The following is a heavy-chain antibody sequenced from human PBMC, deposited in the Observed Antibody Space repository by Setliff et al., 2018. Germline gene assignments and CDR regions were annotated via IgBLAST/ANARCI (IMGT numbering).Heavy chain of an antibody. CDR1: GGSISSGVYY. D-gene: IGHD1-1*01. V-gene: IGHV4-39*01. J-gene: IGHJ4*02. CDR2: IYHGGKT. Sequence: SETLSLTCTVSGGSISSGVYYWGWIRQPPGKGLEWIGRIYHGGKTYYNTSLESRLTISVGTSKNQFSLKLRSVTAADTAVYYCARTGTYRYFDSWGQGTLVTVSS. CDR3: ARTGTYRYFDS.